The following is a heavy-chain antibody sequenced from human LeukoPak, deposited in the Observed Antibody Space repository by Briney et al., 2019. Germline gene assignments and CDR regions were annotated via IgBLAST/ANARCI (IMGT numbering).Heavy chain of an antibody. V-gene: IGHV3-53*01. CDR2: IYSGGRT. Sequence: GGSLTLSCAASGFTVSSNYISWVRQVPGKGLEWVAVIYSGGRTYYEDSVEGRFTISRHSSKNTVYLQMNSLRVEDTAVYYCARLKYQLIFDYWGQGTLVTVSS. CDR1: GFTVSSNY. D-gene: IGHD2-2*01. CDR3: ARLKYQLIFDY. J-gene: IGHJ4*02.